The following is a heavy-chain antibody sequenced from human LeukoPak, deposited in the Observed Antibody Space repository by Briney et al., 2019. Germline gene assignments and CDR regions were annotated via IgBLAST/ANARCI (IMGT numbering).Heavy chain of an antibody. J-gene: IGHJ5*02. CDR3: ARDQSSWFPTGWFDP. V-gene: IGHV3-48*01. Sequence: PGGSLRLSCTASGFTFSSFGMNWVRQAPGKGLDWISYISSSTSVIYYADSVKGRFTISRDNSKNTLYLQMNSLRAEDTSIYYCARDQSSWFPTGWFDPWGQGTLVTVSS. CDR1: GFTFSSFG. CDR2: ISSSTSVI. D-gene: IGHD6-19*01.